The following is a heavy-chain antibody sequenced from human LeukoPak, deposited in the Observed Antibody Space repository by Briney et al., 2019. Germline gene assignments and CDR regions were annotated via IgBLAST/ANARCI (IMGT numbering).Heavy chain of an antibody. D-gene: IGHD3-3*01. J-gene: IGHJ3*02. Sequence: PGGSLRLSCAASGFTFSSYGMHWVRQAPGKGLEWVAVISYDGSNKYYADSVKGRFTISRDNSKNTLYLQMNSLRAEDTAVYYCAKAGPIDYDFWSGSVAFDIWGQGTMVTVSS. CDR1: GFTFSSYG. CDR3: AKAGPIDYDFWSGSVAFDI. V-gene: IGHV3-30*18. CDR2: ISYDGSNK.